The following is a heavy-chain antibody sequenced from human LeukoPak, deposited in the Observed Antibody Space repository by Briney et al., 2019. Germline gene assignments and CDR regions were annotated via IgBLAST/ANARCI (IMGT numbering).Heavy chain of an antibody. J-gene: IGHJ1*01. CDR1: GFSFSTYG. Sequence: GGSLRLSCEGSGFSFSTYGIHWVRQAPGKGLEWVAVISYEENKIYYGESVKGRFTVSRDNSKSTVSLQMNSLRIEDSAVYYCAKDWDEYFQHWGQGTLVTVSS. V-gene: IGHV3-30*18. D-gene: IGHD1-26*01. CDR2: ISYEENKI. CDR3: AKDWDEYFQH.